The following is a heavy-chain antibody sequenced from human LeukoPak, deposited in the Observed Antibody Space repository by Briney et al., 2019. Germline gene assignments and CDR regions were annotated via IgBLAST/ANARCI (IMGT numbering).Heavy chain of an antibody. CDR2: INPSGGST. Sequence: ASVKVSCKASGYTFTSYYMHWVRQAPGQGLEWMGIINPSGGSTNYAQKLQGRVTMTTDTSTSTAYMELRSLRSDDTAVYYCARRWGYDFWSGPPSYYYMDVWDKGTTVTVSS. J-gene: IGHJ6*03. D-gene: IGHD3-3*01. CDR1: GYTFTSYY. V-gene: IGHV1-46*01. CDR3: ARRWGYDFWSGPPSYYYMDV.